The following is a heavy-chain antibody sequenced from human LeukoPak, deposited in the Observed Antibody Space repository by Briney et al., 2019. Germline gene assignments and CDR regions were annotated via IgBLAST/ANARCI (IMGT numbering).Heavy chain of an antibody. J-gene: IGHJ4*02. D-gene: IGHD4-17*01. Sequence: SETLSLTCTVSGGSISSYYWSWIRQPPGKGLEWIGYIYYSGSTNCNPSLKSRVTISVDTSKNQFSLKLSSVTAADTAVYYCARWSVGGDYVFLDYWGQGTLVTVSS. V-gene: IGHV4-59*01. CDR3: ARWSVGGDYVFLDY. CDR2: IYYSGST. CDR1: GGSISSYY.